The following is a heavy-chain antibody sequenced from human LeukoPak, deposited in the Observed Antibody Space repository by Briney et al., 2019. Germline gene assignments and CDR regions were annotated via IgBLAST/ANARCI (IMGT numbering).Heavy chain of an antibody. CDR1: GFTVHSNY. V-gene: IGHV3-53*01. CDR3: AREEYSGYDLGY. CDR2: IYSGGNT. J-gene: IGHJ4*02. Sequence: PGGSLRLSCAASGFTVHSNYMSWVRQAPGKGPEWGSVIYSGGNTYYAGSVKGRFTISRDNSKNTLYLQMNSLRAEDTAVYYCAREEYSGYDLGYWGQGTLVTVSS. D-gene: IGHD5-12*01.